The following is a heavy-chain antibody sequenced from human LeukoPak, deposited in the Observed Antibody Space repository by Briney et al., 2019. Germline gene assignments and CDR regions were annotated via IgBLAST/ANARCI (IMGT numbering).Heavy chain of an antibody. D-gene: IGHD6-19*01. Sequence: GGPLRLSCSASGFTFSWYAMHWVRQAPGKGLEYVSTISSNGGSTYYADSVKGRFTISRDNSKNTLYLQMSSLRAEDTAVYYCVKGSSGWYEGYFDYWGQGTLVTVSS. CDR2: ISSNGGST. CDR1: GFTFSWYA. CDR3: VKGSSGWYEGYFDY. J-gene: IGHJ4*02. V-gene: IGHV3-64D*09.